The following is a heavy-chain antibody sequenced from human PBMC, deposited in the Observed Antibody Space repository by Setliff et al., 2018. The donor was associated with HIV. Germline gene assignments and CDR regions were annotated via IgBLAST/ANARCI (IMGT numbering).Heavy chain of an antibody. D-gene: IGHD1-20*01. V-gene: IGHV3-30*02. Sequence: LRLSCATSGFTLSTYGMHWVRQAPGKGLEWVARVHYNGNDKFYVDSVKGRFTISGDNSENTLYLQMDGLRAEDTAVYYCAKDKGGYNWNYFDYWGPGTQVTVSS. CDR3: AKDKGGYNWNYFDY. CDR2: VHYNGNDK. J-gene: IGHJ4*02. CDR1: GFTLSTYG.